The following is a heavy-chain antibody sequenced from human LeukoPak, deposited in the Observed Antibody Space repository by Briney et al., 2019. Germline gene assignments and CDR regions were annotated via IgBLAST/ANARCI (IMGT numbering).Heavy chain of an antibody. CDR3: ARAPKFRLVGVPKGPFDP. J-gene: IGHJ5*02. CDR2: ISNSGGTI. Sequence: GGSLRLSCAASGFTFSSYGMHWVRQAPGKGLEWVSYISNSGGTIYYADSVKGRFFISRDNAKNSLYLQMNSLRAEDTAVYYCARAPKFRLVGVPKGPFDPWGQGTLVTVSS. V-gene: IGHV3-48*04. D-gene: IGHD1-26*01. CDR1: GFTFSSYG.